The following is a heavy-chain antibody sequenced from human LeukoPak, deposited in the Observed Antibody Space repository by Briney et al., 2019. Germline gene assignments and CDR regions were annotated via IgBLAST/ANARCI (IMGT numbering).Heavy chain of an antibody. CDR2: INHSGST. D-gene: IGHD3-10*01. V-gene: IGHV4-34*01. CDR3: ARVVHGSGPFDY. J-gene: IGHJ4*02. Sequence: SETLSLTCTVSGGSISSYYWSWIRQPPGKGLEWIGEINHSGSTNYNPSLKSRVTISVDTSKNQFSLKLSSVTAADTAVYYCARVVHGSGPFDYWGQGTLVTVSS. CDR1: GGSISSYY.